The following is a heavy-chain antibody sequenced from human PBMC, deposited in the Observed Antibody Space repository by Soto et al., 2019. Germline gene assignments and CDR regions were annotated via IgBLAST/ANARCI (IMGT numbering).Heavy chain of an antibody. CDR3: ARFCTNGVCYVQGDAFDI. D-gene: IGHD2-8*01. Sequence: ASVKVSCKASGYTFTSYDINWVRQATGQGLEWMGWMNPNSGNTGYAQKFQGRVTMTRNTSISTANMELSSLGAEDTAVYYCARFCTNGVCYVQGDAFDIWGQGTMVTVSS. J-gene: IGHJ3*02. CDR2: MNPNSGNT. V-gene: IGHV1-8*01. CDR1: GYTFTSYD.